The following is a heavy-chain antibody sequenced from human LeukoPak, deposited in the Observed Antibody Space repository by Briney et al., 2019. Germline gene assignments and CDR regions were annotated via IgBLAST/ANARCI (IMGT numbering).Heavy chain of an antibody. CDR2: ISYDGSNK. CDR3: ASGLDGSGSYY. Sequence: GGSLRLSCGASGFTFSSYAMHWVRQAPGKGLEWVAAISYDGSNKFYADSVKGRFTISRDNSKNTLYLQMNSLRAEDTAVYYCASGLDGSGSYYWGQGTLVTVSS. D-gene: IGHD3-10*01. V-gene: IGHV3-30*04. CDR1: GFTFSSYA. J-gene: IGHJ4*02.